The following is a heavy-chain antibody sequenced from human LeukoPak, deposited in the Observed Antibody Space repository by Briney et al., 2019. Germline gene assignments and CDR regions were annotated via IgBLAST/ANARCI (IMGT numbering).Heavy chain of an antibody. CDR1: GFTFSSYG. CDR3: AKSHVLLWFGESHDAFDI. Sequence: GGSLRLSCAASGFTFSSYGMHWVRQAPGKGLEWVAVISYDGSNKYYADSVKGRFTISRDNSKNTLYLQMNSLRAEDTAVYYCAKSHVLLWFGESHDAFDIWGQGTMVTVSS. V-gene: IGHV3-30*18. D-gene: IGHD3-10*01. J-gene: IGHJ3*02. CDR2: ISYDGSNK.